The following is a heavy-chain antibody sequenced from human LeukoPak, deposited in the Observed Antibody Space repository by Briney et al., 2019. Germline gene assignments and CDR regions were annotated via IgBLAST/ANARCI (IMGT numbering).Heavy chain of an antibody. V-gene: IGHV3-23*01. J-gene: IGHJ5*02. CDR3: AKDDYSTSFNL. CDR2: ISGSGGST. Sequence: GGSLRLSCAASGFTFSSYDMSWVRQAPGKGLEWVSAISGSGGSTYYADSVQGRFTISRDNSKNMLYLQMNSLRAEDTALYYCAKDDYSTSFNLWGQGTLVTVSS. D-gene: IGHD6-6*01. CDR1: GFTFSSYD.